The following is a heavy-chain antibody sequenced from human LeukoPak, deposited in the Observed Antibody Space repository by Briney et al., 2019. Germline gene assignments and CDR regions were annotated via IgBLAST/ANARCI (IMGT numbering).Heavy chain of an antibody. CDR1: GGTFSSYA. D-gene: IGHD2-2*01. CDR3: AVSSLVPAARPAYDAFDI. J-gene: IGHJ3*02. CDR2: IIPIFGTA. Sequence: EASVKVSCKASGGTFSSYAISWVRQAPGQGLEWMGGIIPIFGTANYAQKFQGRVTITADESTSTAYMELSSLRSEDTAVYYCAVSSLVPAARPAYDAFDIWGQGTMVTVSS. V-gene: IGHV1-69*13.